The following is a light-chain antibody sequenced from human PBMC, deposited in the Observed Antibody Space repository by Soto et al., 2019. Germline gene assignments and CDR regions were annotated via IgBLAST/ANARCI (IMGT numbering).Light chain of an antibody. CDR3: QQYESFFPLT. CDR1: QSINSW. CDR2: KAS. V-gene: IGKV1-5*03. J-gene: IGKJ4*01. Sequence: IQMTQSPSTLSASVGDRVTITCRASQSINSWLAWYQQKPGKAPKLLIYKASNLESGVPSRFSGSGSGTDFTLTISSLQPDDFATYHCQQYESFFPLTFGGGTKVDIK.